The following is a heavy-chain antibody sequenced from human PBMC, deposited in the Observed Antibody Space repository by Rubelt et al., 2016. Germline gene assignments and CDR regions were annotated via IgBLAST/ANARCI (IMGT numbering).Heavy chain of an antibody. Sequence: QVQLVQSGAEVKKPGASVKVSCKASGYTFTSYAMHWVRQAPGQRLEWMGWINAGNGNTKYSQKFQGRVTITRDTSASTAYMELSSLRSEDTAVYYCARLTYYYDSSGSFYFDYWGQGTLVTVSS. CDR1: GYTFTSYA. J-gene: IGHJ4*02. V-gene: IGHV1-3*01. D-gene: IGHD3-22*01. CDR3: ARLTYYYDSSGSFYFDY. CDR2: INAGNGNT.